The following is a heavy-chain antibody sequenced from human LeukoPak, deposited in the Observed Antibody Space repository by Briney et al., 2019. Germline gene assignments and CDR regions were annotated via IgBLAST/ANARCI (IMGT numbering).Heavy chain of an antibody. J-gene: IGHJ4*02. Sequence: PAGGSLRLSCAASGFTFSSYAMHWVRQAPGKGLEWVAVLSYDGSNKYYADSVKGRFTISRDNSKNTLYLQMNSLRAEDTAVYYCAKGLNYYDRTLPDWGQGTLVTVSS. V-gene: IGHV3-30-3*01. CDR3: AKGLNYYDRTLPD. CDR2: LSYDGSNK. D-gene: IGHD3-22*01. CDR1: GFTFSSYA.